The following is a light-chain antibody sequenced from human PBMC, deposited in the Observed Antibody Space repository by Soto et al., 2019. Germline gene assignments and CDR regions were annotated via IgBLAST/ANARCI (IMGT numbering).Light chain of an antibody. CDR3: HQYSSTPQT. CDR1: QSVLYSANNMNY. V-gene: IGKV4-1*01. J-gene: IGKJ1*01. Sequence: DIVMTQSPDSLAVSLGERATINCKSSQSVLYSANNMNYLAWYQQKPGQPPKLLIYWASTRESGVPDRFSGSGSGTDFTLTINSLQAEDVAVYYCHQYSSTPQTFGQGTKVEVK. CDR2: WAS.